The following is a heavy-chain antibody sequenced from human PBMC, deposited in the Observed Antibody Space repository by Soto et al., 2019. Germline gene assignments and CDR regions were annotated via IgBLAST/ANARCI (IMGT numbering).Heavy chain of an antibody. CDR3: AKVAQLQVYYYYGMDV. Sequence: QVQLVESGGGVVQPGRSLRLSCAASGFTFSSYGMHWVRQAPGKGLEWVAVISYDGSNKYYADSVKGRFTISRDNSKNTLYLQMNSLRAEDTAVYYCAKVAQLQVYYYYGMDVWGQGTTVTVSS. D-gene: IGHD6-6*01. J-gene: IGHJ6*02. V-gene: IGHV3-30*18. CDR2: ISYDGSNK. CDR1: GFTFSSYG.